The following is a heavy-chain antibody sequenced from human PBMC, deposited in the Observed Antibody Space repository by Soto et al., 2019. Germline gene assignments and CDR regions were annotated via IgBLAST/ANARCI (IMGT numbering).Heavy chain of an antibody. D-gene: IGHD6-19*01. CDR2: IYWDDDK. J-gene: IGHJ4*02. Sequence: GPTLVNPTQTLTLTCTFSGFSLSTSGVAVGWIRQPPGKALEWLALIYWDDDKRCSPALKNRLTITKDTSKNQVVLTMTNMDPVDTATYYCAHNLAVAAGTGFDYWGQGTLVTVSS. CDR3: AHNLAVAAGTGFDY. CDR1: GFSLSTSGVA. V-gene: IGHV2-5*02.